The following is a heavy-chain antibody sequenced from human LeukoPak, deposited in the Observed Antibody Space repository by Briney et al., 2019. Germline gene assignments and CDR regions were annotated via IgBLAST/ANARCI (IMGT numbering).Heavy chain of an antibody. J-gene: IGHJ4*02. CDR2: IYYSGSI. CDR3: ARENPSGYYNRPIDY. CDR1: GASVSSYY. D-gene: IGHD3-22*01. Sequence: PSETLSLTCTVSGASVSSYYWSWIRQPPGKGLEWIGDIYYSGSIKYNPSLKSRVTMSVDTSKNQFSLKLSSVTAADTAIYYCARENPSGYYNRPIDYWGQGTLVTVSS. V-gene: IGHV4-59*02.